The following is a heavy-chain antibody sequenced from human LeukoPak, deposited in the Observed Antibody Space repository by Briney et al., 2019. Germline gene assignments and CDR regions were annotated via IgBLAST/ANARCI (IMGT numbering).Heavy chain of an antibody. V-gene: IGHV4-59*01. CDR2: IYYSGST. D-gene: IGHD1-26*01. Sequence: SETLSLTCTVSGGSISSYYWSWIRQPPGKGLEWIGYIYYSGSTNYNPSLKSRVTISVDTSKNQFSLKLSSVTAADTAVYYCARRRTIVGATNWFDPWGQGTLVTVSS. J-gene: IGHJ5*02. CDR1: GGSISSYY. CDR3: ARRRTIVGATNWFDP.